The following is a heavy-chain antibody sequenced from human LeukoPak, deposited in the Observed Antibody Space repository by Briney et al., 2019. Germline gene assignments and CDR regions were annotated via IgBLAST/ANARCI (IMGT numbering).Heavy chain of an antibody. D-gene: IGHD3-16*01. Sequence: GGSLRLSCAASGFTFSSYAMHWVRQAPGKGLEYVSAISSNGGSTYYANSVKGRFTISRDNSKNTLYLQMNSLRAEDTAVYYCARDPGGNQNGFDIWGQGTMVTVSS. CDR1: GFTFSSYA. J-gene: IGHJ3*02. CDR2: ISSNGGST. V-gene: IGHV3-64*01. CDR3: ARDPGGNQNGFDI.